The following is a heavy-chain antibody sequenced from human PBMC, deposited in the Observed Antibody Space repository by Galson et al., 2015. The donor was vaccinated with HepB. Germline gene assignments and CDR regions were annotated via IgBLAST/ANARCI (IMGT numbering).Heavy chain of an antibody. J-gene: IGHJ4*02. D-gene: IGHD5-18*01. V-gene: IGHV5-51*01. Sequence: QSGAEVKKPGESLKISCTGSGYSYTSYWIGWVRQMPGKGLEWVGIIYPGDSDTRYSPSFQGQVTISADKSISTSYLQWDSLRASDSAMYYCARPTRSTAFDYWGQGTLVTVSS. CDR1: GYSYTSYW. CDR3: ARPTRSTAFDY. CDR2: IYPGDSDT.